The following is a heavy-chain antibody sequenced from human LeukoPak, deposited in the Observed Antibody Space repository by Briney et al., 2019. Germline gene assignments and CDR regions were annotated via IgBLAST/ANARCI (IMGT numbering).Heavy chain of an antibody. CDR2: INPSGGST. V-gene: IGHV1-46*01. CDR3: ARGLHNIVLMVYAINY. D-gene: IGHD2-8*01. J-gene: IGHJ4*02. Sequence: ASVKVSCKASGYTFTSYYMHWVRQAPGQGLEWMGIINPSGGSTSYAQKFQGRVIMTRDTSTSTVYMELSSLRSEDTAVYYCARGLHNIVLMVYAINYWGQGTLVTVSS. CDR1: GYTFTSYY.